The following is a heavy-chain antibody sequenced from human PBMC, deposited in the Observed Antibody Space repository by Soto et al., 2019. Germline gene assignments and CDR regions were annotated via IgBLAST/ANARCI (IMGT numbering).Heavy chain of an antibody. CDR1: GFTFSDFA. J-gene: IGHJ6*02. CDR3: AAPRDEYGSGVSWFTYGMDI. Sequence: GGSLRLSCLASGFTFSDFAMTWVRHVPGRGLEWVASLDGAGGSTYYAESVRGRFSISRDNSQNTLFLQMKRLTVDDTAIYYCAAPRDEYGSGVSWFTYGMDIWGQGTTVTVAS. V-gene: IGHV3-23*01. CDR2: LDGAGGST. D-gene: IGHD3-10*01.